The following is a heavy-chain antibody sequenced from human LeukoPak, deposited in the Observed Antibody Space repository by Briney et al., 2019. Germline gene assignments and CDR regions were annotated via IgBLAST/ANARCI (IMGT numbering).Heavy chain of an antibody. D-gene: IGHD3-10*01. J-gene: IGHJ4*02. CDR2: ISTDPSDK. CDR1: GFTFSYYG. V-gene: IGHV3-30*18. CDR3: VKDSSTTWFGGDSK. Sequence: PGRSLTLSCATSGFTFSYYGLHWVRQAPGKGLEWVALISTDPSDKRYADSVKGRSTISRDNSRNTLYLQMNRLRVEDTAVYYCVKDSSTTWFGGDSKWGQGTLVTVSS.